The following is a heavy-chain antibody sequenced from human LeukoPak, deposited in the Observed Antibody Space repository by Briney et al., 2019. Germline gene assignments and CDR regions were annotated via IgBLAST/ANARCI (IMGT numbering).Heavy chain of an antibody. CDR1: GFPFSSYV. CDR3: AKRAAAAAYNWFDP. J-gene: IGHJ5*02. D-gene: IGHD6-13*01. CDR2: ISGPGTKT. V-gene: IGHV3-23*01. Sequence: GGSLRLSCVASGFPFSSYVMTWVRQAPGKGLEWVSGISGPGTKTDYADSVKGRFSVSRDNSKNTLYLQMNSLRAEDTAVYYCAKRAAAAAYNWFDPWGQGTLVTVSS.